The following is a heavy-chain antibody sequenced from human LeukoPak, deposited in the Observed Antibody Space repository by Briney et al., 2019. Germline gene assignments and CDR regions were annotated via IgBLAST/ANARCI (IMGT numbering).Heavy chain of an antibody. J-gene: IGHJ4*02. Sequence: KSSETLSLTCAVYGGSFSGYYWSWIRQPPGKGLEWIGEINHSGSTNYNPSLKSRVTISVDTSKNQFSLKLSSVTAADTAVYYCARFSASSGYLGLNYWGQGTLVTVSS. V-gene: IGHV4-34*09. CDR2: INHSGST. CDR3: ARFSASSGYLGLNY. CDR1: GGSFSGYY. D-gene: IGHD3-3*01.